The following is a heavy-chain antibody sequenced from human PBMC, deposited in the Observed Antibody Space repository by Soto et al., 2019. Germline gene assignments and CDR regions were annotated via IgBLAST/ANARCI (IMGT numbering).Heavy chain of an antibody. CDR3: ARSLSGYCSGGSCYYYYYMDV. J-gene: IGHJ6*03. D-gene: IGHD2-15*01. Sequence: SETLSLTCTVSGGSISSGGYYWSWLRPHPGKGLEWIGYIYYSGRTNYNPSLKSRVTISVDTSTNQFSLKLSSVTAADTAVYYCARSLSGYCSGGSCYYYYYMDVWGKGTTVTVSS. CDR1: GGSISSGGYY. CDR2: IYYSGRT. V-gene: IGHV4-61*08.